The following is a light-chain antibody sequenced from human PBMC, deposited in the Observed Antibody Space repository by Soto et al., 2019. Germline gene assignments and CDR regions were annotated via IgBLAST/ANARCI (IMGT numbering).Light chain of an antibody. CDR2: EVS. J-gene: IGLJ1*01. V-gene: IGLV2-14*01. Sequence: HCALTQPSSVSGSRGQSITISCTGSSTDVGGYNYVSWYQQHPGKAPKVMIYEVSNRPSGVSNRFSGSKSGNTASLTISGLQAEDEADYYCSSYTSSSTYVFGTGTKVNVL. CDR1: STDVGGYNY. CDR3: SSYTSSSTYV.